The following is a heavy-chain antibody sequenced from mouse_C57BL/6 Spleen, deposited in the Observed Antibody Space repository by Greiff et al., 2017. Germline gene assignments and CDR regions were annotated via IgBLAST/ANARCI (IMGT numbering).Heavy chain of an antibody. J-gene: IGHJ4*01. V-gene: IGHV5-9*01. CDR2: ISGGGGNT. Sequence: EVKLVESGGGLVKPGGSLKLSCAASGFTFSSYTMSWVRQTPEKRLVWVATISGGGGNTYYPDSVKGRFTISRDNAKNTLYLQMSSLRSEDTALYDCARHPDYDYYAMDYWGQGASVTVSS. CDR1: GFTFSSYT. D-gene: IGHD2-4*01. CDR3: ARHPDYDYYAMDY.